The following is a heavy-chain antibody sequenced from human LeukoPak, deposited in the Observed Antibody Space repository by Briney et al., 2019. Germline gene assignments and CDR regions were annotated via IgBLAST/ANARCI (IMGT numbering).Heavy chain of an antibody. CDR3: VRDGGVSGYDLLDY. CDR2: VNADGGNT. D-gene: IGHD5-12*01. CDR1: GFTFDNYR. V-gene: IGHV3-23*01. Sequence: PGSSLRLSCAASGFTFDNYRMSWVRQAPGKGLEWVSTVNADGGNTYYADSVKGRFTISRDNAKNSLSLQMNSLRAEDTAVYYCVRDGGVSGYDLLDYWGQGTLVTVSS. J-gene: IGHJ4*02.